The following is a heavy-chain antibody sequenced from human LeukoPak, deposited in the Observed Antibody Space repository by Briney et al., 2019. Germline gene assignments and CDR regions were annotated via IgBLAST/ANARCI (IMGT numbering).Heavy chain of an antibody. CDR3: ARGHSSSWYLMRDNWFDP. Sequence: SVKVSCKASGGTFSSYAISWVRLAPGQGLEWMGGIIPIFGTANYAQKFQGRVTITADESASTAYMELSSLRSEDTAVYYCARGHSSSWYLMRDNWFDPWGQGTLVTVSS. V-gene: IGHV1-69*13. J-gene: IGHJ5*02. CDR2: IIPIFGTA. D-gene: IGHD6-13*01. CDR1: GGTFSSYA.